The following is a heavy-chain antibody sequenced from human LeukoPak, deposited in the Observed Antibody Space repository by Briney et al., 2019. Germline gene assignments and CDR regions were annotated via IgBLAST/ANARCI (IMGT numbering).Heavy chain of an antibody. D-gene: IGHD3-9*01. CDR1: GFTFRTYS. Sequence: GGSLRLSCAASGFTFRTYSINWVRQAPGKGLEWLSSISSSGDYKYYADSVKGRFTISRDNAKNSLYLQMNSLRAEDTAVYYCARLSIVFGIYDILTGYQSNGNWFDPWGQGTLVTVSS. J-gene: IGHJ5*02. CDR2: ISSSGDYK. CDR3: ARLSIVFGIYDILTGYQSNGNWFDP. V-gene: IGHV3-21*01.